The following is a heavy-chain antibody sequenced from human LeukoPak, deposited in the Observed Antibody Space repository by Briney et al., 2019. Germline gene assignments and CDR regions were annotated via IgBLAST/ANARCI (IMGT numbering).Heavy chain of an antibody. J-gene: IGHJ3*02. V-gene: IGHV3-23*01. CDR2: ISDDGGST. CDR1: GLTFSSYA. CDR3: AKVLITIFGVVRYDAFDI. D-gene: IGHD3-3*01. Sequence: GGSLRLSCAASGLTFSSYAMSWVRQAPGKGLEWVSAISDDGGSTYYADSVKGRFTISRDNSKNTLYLQMNSLRAEDTAVYYCAKVLITIFGVVRYDAFDIWGQGTMVTVSS.